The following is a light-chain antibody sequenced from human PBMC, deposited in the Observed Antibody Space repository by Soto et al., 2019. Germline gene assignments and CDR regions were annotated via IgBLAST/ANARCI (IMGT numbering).Light chain of an antibody. CDR2: AAS. CDR1: QSISSY. V-gene: IGKV1-39*01. Sequence: DIQMTQSPSSLSASVGDRVTITCRASQSISSYLNWYQQKPGKAPKLLIYAASSLQSGVPSRFSGSGSGTDFTLTISSLQPEAFATYYCQQSYSTPFFGPGTKVDIK. J-gene: IGKJ3*01. CDR3: QQSYSTPF.